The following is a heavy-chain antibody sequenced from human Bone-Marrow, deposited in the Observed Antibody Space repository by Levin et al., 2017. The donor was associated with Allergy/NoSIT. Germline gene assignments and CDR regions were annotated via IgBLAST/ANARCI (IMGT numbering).Heavy chain of an antibody. Sequence: ASVKVSCKASGNTFSSYSFTWVRQAPGQGLEWMGRIIPILRMTNYAQKFQGRITITADKSTSTTYMELSSLRAEDAAVYYCAWGLGYCSPNSGLNFRLDPWGQGTLVTVSS. D-gene: IGHD2-15*01. J-gene: IGHJ5*02. V-gene: IGHV1-69*02. CDR1: GNTFSSYS. CDR2: IIPILRMT. CDR3: AWGLGYCSPNSGLNFRLDP.